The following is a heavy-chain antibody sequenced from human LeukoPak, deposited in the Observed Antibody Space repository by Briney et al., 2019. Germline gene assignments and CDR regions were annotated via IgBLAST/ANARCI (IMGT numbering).Heavy chain of an antibody. V-gene: IGHV1-2*02. CDR3: ARVDDYGDYDAFDI. D-gene: IGHD4-17*01. CDR1: GYTFTDYF. J-gene: IGHJ3*02. CDR2: INPKSGGT. Sequence: GASVKVSCKASGYTFTDYFMNWARQAPGQGLEWMGWINPKSGGTVYAQKFQGRVTMTRDTSSSTAYMELSRLRSDDTAVYYCARVDDYGDYDAFDIWGQGTTVTISS.